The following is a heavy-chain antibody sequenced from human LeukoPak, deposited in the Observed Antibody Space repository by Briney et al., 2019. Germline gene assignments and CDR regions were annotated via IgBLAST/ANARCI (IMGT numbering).Heavy chain of an antibody. V-gene: IGHV4-34*01. Sequence: SETLSLTCAVYGGSFSGYYWSWIPQPPGKGLEWIGEINHSGSTNYNPSLKSRITISVDTSKNEFSLKLSSVTAADTAVYYCARRLITMIVVVIAVPYFDYWGEGTLVTVSS. CDR2: INHSGST. J-gene: IGHJ4*02. D-gene: IGHD3-22*01. CDR1: GGSFSGYY. CDR3: ARRLITMIVVVIAVPYFDY.